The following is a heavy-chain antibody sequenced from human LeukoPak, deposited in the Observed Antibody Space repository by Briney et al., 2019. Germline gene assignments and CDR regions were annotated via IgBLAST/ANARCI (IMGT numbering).Heavy chain of an antibody. CDR2: ISSSGSTI. CDR3: AREPRSMVRGVIDY. D-gene: IGHD3-10*01. CDR1: GFTFSDYY. Sequence: PGGSLRLSCAASGFTFSDYYMSWIRQAPGKGLEWVPYISSSGSTIYYADSVKGRFTISRDNAKNSLYLQMNSLRAEDTAVYYCAREPRSMVRGVIDYWGQGTLVTVSS. V-gene: IGHV3-11*01. J-gene: IGHJ4*02.